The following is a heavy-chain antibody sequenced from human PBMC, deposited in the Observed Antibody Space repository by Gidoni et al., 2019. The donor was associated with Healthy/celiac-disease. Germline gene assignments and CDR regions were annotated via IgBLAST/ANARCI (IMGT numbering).Heavy chain of an antibody. J-gene: IGHJ4*02. V-gene: IGHV4-59*01. CDR1: GGSISSYY. CDR3: AAGERWPLFDY. CDR2: IYYSGST. Sequence: QVQLQESGPGLVKPSETLSLTCTVSGGSISSYYWSWIRQPPGKGLEWIGDIYYSGSTHYNPSLKSRVTISVDTSKNQFSLKLSSVTAADTAVYYCAAGERWPLFDYWGQGTLVTVSS. D-gene: IGHD3-10*01.